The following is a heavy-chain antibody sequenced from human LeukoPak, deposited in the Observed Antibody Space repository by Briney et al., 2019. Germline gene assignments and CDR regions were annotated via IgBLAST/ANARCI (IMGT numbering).Heavy chain of an antibody. D-gene: IGHD3-22*01. CDR3: ARIHDSSGYYLDY. CDR2: IDWDDDK. J-gene: IGHJ4*02. V-gene: IGHV2-70*11. CDR1: GGSISSGTYY. Sequence: TLSLTCTVSGGSISSGTYYWTWIRQPPGKALEWLARIDWDDDKYYSTSLKTRLTISKDTSKNQVVLTMTNMDPVDAATYYCARIHDSSGYYLDYWGQGTLVTVSS.